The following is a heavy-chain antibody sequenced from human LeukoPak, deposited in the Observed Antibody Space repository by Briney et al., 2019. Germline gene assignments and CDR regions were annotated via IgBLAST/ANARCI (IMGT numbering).Heavy chain of an antibody. Sequence: GASVKVSCKASGYSFINFGLSWVRQSPGQGLEWMGWISAYNHNTNYAQKFQGRVTMTIDTSTTTVYTELRSLRSDDTAIYYCARDLMYCDTMSCYDGDFDYWGQGTPVTVSS. D-gene: IGHD2-2*01. CDR1: GYSFINFG. V-gene: IGHV1-18*01. CDR2: ISAYNHNT. CDR3: ARDLMYCDTMSCYDGDFDY. J-gene: IGHJ4*02.